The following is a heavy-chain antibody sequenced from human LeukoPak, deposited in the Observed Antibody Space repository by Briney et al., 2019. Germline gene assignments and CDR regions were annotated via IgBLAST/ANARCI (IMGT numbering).Heavy chain of an antibody. CDR3: AKPVYSSSSSRWYYMDV. J-gene: IGHJ6*03. Sequence: PGGSLRLSCAASGFTFSSYAMSWVRQAPGKGLEWVSAISGSGGSTYYADSVKGRFTISRDNSKNTLYLQMNSLRAEDTAVYYCAKPVYSSSSSRWYYMDVWGKGTTVTVSS. CDR1: GFTFSSYA. CDR2: ISGSGGST. D-gene: IGHD6-6*01. V-gene: IGHV3-23*01.